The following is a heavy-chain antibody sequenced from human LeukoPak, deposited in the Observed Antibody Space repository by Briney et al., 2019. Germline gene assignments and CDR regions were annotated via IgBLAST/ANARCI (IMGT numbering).Heavy chain of an antibody. V-gene: IGHV3-30-3*01. D-gene: IGHD6-19*01. CDR1: GFTFSSYA. Sequence: GGSLRLSWAASGFTFSSYAMSWVRQAPGKGLGWVAVISYDGSNKYYADSVKGRFTISRDNSKNTLYLQMNSLRTEDTAVYYCAREGLAVAHTIFDYWGQGTLVTVSS. CDR2: ISYDGSNK. CDR3: AREGLAVAHTIFDY. J-gene: IGHJ4*02.